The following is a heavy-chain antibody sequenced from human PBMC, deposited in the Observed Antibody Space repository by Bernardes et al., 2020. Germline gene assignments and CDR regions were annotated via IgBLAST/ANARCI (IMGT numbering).Heavy chain of an antibody. V-gene: IGHV3-33*01. CDR2: IWYDGSNK. CDR1: GFTFSSYG. D-gene: IGHD6-19*01. CDR3: ARGYSSGLGPHDAFDI. J-gene: IGHJ3*02. Sequence: GGSLRLSCAASGFTFSSYGMHWVRQAPGKGLEWVAVIWYDGSNKYYADSVKGRFTISRDNSKNTLYLQMNSLRAEDTAVYYCARGYSSGLGPHDAFDIWGQGTMVTVSS.